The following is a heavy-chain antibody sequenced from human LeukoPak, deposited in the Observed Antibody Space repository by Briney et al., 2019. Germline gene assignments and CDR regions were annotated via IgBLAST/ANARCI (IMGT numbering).Heavy chain of an antibody. D-gene: IGHD3-16*01. CDR1: GGSIITYY. V-gene: IGHV4-4*07. CDR3: ARAPLLLKDAFDI. CDR2: IYSSGTT. J-gene: IGHJ4*02. Sequence: PSETLSLTCTVSGGSIITYYYNWIRQPAGKGLEWIGRIYSSGTTDYNPSLKSRVTMSAGTSKNQVSLKLNSLSAADTAVYYCARAPLLLKDAFDIWGLGTLVTVSS.